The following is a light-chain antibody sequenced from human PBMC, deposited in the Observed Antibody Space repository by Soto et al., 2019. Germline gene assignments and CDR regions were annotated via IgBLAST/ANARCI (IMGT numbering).Light chain of an antibody. CDR1: QSISSW. V-gene: IGKV1-27*01. Sequence: DIQMTHSPSTLTASVGDRVTITCPASQSISSWLAWYQQKPGKVPKLLIYAASTLQSGVPSRFSGSGSGTDFTRTISRLRPEDVATYYCQKYNSAPHTVGGGTKVDIK. CDR3: QKYNSAPHT. CDR2: AAS. J-gene: IGKJ4*01.